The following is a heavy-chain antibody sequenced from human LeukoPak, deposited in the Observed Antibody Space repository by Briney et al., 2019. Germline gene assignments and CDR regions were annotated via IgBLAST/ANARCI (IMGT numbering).Heavy chain of an antibody. Sequence: SVKVSCKASGGTFSSYAISWVRQAPGQGLEWMGRIIPIFGKANYAQKFKGSVTITTDESTSTAYMELSSLRSEDTAVYYCARVGVGATSPFGNWGQGTLVTVSS. J-gene: IGHJ4*02. V-gene: IGHV1-69*05. CDR1: GGTFSSYA. CDR3: ARVGVGATSPFGN. D-gene: IGHD1-26*01. CDR2: IIPIFGKA.